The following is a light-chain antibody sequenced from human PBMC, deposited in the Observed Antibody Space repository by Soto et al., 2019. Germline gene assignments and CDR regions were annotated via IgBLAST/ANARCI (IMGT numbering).Light chain of an antibody. CDR1: SGSIASSF. Sequence: NFMLTQPHSVSESPGKTVTISCTRISGSIASSFVQWHQQRPGSAPTTVIFDNYERPSGVPDRFSGSVDSSSNSASLTISGLKTEDEADYYCQSYDKTNVIFSGGTQLTVL. V-gene: IGLV6-57*04. J-gene: IGLJ2*01. CDR2: DNY. CDR3: QSYDKTNVI.